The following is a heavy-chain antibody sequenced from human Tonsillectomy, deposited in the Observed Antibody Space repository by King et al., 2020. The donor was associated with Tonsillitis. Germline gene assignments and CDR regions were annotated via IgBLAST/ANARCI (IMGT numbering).Heavy chain of an antibody. CDR2: IRSKTYGGTT. D-gene: IGHD6-13*01. CDR1: GFTFGDYA. CDR3: TRDVQQLVRGFDY. V-gene: IGHV3-49*03. Sequence: VQLVESGGGLVQPGRSLRLSCTASGFTFGDYAMSWFRQAPGKGLEWVGFIRSKTYGGTTEYAASVKGRFTISRDESKSIAYLQMNSLKTEDTAVYYCTRDVQQLVRGFDYWGQGTLVTVSS. J-gene: IGHJ4*02.